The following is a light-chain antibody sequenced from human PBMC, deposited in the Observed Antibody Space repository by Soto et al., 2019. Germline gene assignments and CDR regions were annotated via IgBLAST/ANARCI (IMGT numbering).Light chain of an antibody. CDR3: AAWDDRLPGPV. CDR2: FDD. V-gene: IGLV1-36*01. CDR1: SSNIGNNA. Sequence: QSVLTQPPSVSAAPRQRVTISCSGSSSNIGNNAVNWYQQLPGKAPKLLIHFDDRVASGVSDRFSGSKSGTSASLAISGLQSEDEADYYCAAWDDRLPGPVFGGGTKLTAL. J-gene: IGLJ3*02.